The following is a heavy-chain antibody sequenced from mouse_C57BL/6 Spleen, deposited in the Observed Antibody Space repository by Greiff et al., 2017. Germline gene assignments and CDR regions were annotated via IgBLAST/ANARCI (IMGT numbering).Heavy chain of an antibody. CDR3: ARSGYSNLYAMDY. CDR2: ISSGSSTI. V-gene: IGHV5-17*01. J-gene: IGHJ4*01. CDR1: GFTFSDYG. D-gene: IGHD2-5*01. Sequence: EVNLVESGGGLVKPGGSLKLSCAASGFTFSDYGMHWVRQAPEKGLEWVAYISSGSSTIYYADTVKGRFTISRDNAKNTLFLQMTSLRSEDTAMYYCARSGYSNLYAMDYWGQGTSVTVSS.